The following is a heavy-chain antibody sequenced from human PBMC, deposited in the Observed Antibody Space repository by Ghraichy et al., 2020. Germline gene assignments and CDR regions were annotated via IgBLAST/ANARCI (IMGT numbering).Heavy chain of an antibody. CDR2: IKSDGSEK. Sequence: GESLNISCVASGFRFSGHWMSWFRQAPGKGLEWVASIKSDGSEKHYVESVQGRFTISRDNAKRSVSLEMNNLRVEDTAVFYCARDPYGDYKYGGTDYWGQGTLVTVSS. CDR1: GFRFSGHW. V-gene: IGHV3-7*01. J-gene: IGHJ4*02. D-gene: IGHD4-17*01. CDR3: ARDPYGDYKYGGTDY.